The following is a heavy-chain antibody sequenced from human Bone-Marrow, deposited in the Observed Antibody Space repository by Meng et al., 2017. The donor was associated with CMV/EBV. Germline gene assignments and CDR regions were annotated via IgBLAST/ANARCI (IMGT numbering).Heavy chain of an antibody. CDR3: AKDLTGDNAFDV. Sequence: GESLKISCAASGFTFTRHDMHWVRQAPGKGLEWVAFIRYDGSNKYYADSVKGRFTISRDNSKNTLYVQMNSLRVEDTAVYYCAKDLTGDNAFDVWGQGTMVTVSS. CDR2: IRYDGSNK. J-gene: IGHJ3*01. V-gene: IGHV3-30*02. D-gene: IGHD1-26*01. CDR1: GFTFTRHD.